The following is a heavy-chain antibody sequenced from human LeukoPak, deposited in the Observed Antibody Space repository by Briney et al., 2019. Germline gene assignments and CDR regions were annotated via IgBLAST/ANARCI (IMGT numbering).Heavy chain of an antibody. J-gene: IGHJ4*02. CDR2: ISSNGGST. Sequence: GGSLRLSCAASGFTFSSYAMHWVRQAPGKGLEYVSAISSNGGSTYYANSVKGRFTISRDNSKNTLYLQMGSLRAEDMAVYYCAKDEVGGHFEYWGQGTLGTVSS. CDR1: GFTFSSYA. CDR3: AKDEVGGHFEY. V-gene: IGHV3-64*01. D-gene: IGHD1-26*01.